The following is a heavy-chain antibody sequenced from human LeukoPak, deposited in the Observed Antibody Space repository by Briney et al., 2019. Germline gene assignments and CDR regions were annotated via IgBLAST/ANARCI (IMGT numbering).Heavy chain of an antibody. D-gene: IGHD3-22*01. CDR2: ITSSSSTI. V-gene: IGHV3-48*04. CDR1: GFTFSSYS. Sequence: GGSLRLSCAASGFTFSSYSMNWVRQAPGKGLEWVSYITSSSSTIYYADSVKGRFTISRDNAKNSLYLQMNSLRAEDTAVYYCARIYDSSGYYQYYYYGLDVWGQGTTVTVSS. CDR3: ARIYDSSGYYQYYYYGLDV. J-gene: IGHJ6*02.